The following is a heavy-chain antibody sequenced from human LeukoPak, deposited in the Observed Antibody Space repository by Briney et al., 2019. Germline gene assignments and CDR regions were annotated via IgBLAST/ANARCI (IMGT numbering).Heavy chain of an antibody. J-gene: IGHJ4*02. D-gene: IGHD6-25*01. CDR2: INPNSGDT. CDR1: GYTFTGYF. V-gene: IGHV1-2*02. Sequence: ASVKVSCKASGYTFTGYFMHWVRQAPGQGLEWMGWINPNSGDTKYAQNFQGRVTMTRDTSITTAYMELTRLGSDDTAVYYCVTLLSNAAFDYWGQGTLVAVSS. CDR3: VTLLSNAAFDY.